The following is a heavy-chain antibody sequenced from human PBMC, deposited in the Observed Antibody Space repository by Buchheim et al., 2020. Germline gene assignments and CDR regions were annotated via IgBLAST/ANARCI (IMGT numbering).Heavy chain of an antibody. CDR3: ARIPYYYYYGLDV. Sequence: QVQLQESGPGLVKPSGTLSLTCDVSGGSISSNYWWSWVRQPPGMGLEWIGEIYHSGSTNYNPSLKSRVTISVDKSNNQFSPKLTSVTAADTAVYYCARIPYYYYYGLDVWGQGTT. V-gene: IGHV4-4*02. J-gene: IGHJ6*02. D-gene: IGHD2-21*01. CDR1: GGSISSNYW. CDR2: IYHSGST.